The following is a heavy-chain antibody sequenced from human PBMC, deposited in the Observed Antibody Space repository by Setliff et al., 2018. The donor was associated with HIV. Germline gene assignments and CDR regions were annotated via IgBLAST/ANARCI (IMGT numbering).Heavy chain of an antibody. J-gene: IGHJ5*02. D-gene: IGHD5-12*01. CDR1: GGSISSGGYY. CDR3: ASRENPRGGYPKGWFDP. V-gene: IGHV4-31*03. CDR2: IYYNGNT. Sequence: KTSETLSLTCTVSGGSISSGGYYWSWIRQHPERGLEWMGYIYYNGNTYYSPSLKSRVSISLDKAQNHFSLKLSSVTAADTAVYYCASRENPRGGYPKGWFDPWGQGTLVTVSS.